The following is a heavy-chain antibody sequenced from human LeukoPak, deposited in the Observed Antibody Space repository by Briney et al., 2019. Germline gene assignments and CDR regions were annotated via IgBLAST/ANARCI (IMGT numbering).Heavy chain of an antibody. Sequence: GSLRLSSAASGFTFSSFEMNWIRQPPGKGLEWIGEINHSGSTNYNPSLKSRVTISVDTSKNQFSLKLSSVTAADTAVYYCARGLPPLLTYSSSYFDYWGQGTLVTVSS. D-gene: IGHD6-6*01. J-gene: IGHJ4*02. V-gene: IGHV4-34*01. CDR2: INHSGST. CDR1: GFTFSSFE. CDR3: ARGLPPLLTYSSSYFDY.